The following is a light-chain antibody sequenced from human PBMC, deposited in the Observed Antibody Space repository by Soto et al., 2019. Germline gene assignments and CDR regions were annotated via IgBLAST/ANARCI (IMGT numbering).Light chain of an antibody. Sequence: QSALTQPPSASGSPGQSVTISCTGTSSDVGGYNYVSWYQQHPGKAPKLMIYEVTKRPSGVPDRFSGSKSGNTASLTVSGLQAEDEPDYSCSSYGGSNNLVFGGGTKLTVL. V-gene: IGLV2-8*01. J-gene: IGLJ2*01. CDR2: EVT. CDR1: SSDVGGYNY. CDR3: SSYGGSNNLV.